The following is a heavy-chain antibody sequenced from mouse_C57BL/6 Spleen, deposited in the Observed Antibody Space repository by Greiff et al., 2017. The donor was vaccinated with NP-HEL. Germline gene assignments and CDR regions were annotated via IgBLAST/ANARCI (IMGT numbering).Heavy chain of an antibody. D-gene: IGHD1-2*01. CDR3: ASAFHYDGGSSYYAMGG. CDR2: IDPSDSET. Sequence: VQLQQPGAELVRPGSSVKLSCKASGYTFTGYWMPWVKQRPIQCLEWIGNIDPSDSETHYNQKFKDKATLTVDKSSSTAYMQLSSLTSEDSAVYYCASAFHYDGGSSYYAMGGWGKGTSVTVSS. J-gene: IGHJ4*01. CDR1: GYTFTGYW. V-gene: IGHV1-52*01.